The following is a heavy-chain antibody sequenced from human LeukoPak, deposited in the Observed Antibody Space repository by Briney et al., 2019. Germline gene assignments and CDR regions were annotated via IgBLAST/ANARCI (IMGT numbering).Heavy chain of an antibody. Sequence: GSLRLSCAASGFTFDDYAVHWVRQAPGKGLEWVSAISGSGGSTYYADSVKGRFTISRDNSKNTLYLQMNSLRAEDTAVYYCAKGSSPLYDINWFDPWGQGTLVTVSS. CDR1: GFTFDDYA. V-gene: IGHV3-23*01. CDR3: AKGSSPLYDINWFDP. CDR2: ISGSGGST. J-gene: IGHJ5*02. D-gene: IGHD3-22*01.